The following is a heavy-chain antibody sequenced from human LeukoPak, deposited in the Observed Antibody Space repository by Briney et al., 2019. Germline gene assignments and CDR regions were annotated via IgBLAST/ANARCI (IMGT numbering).Heavy chain of an antibody. D-gene: IGHD6-13*01. J-gene: IGHJ4*02. Sequence: GGSLRLSCAPSGFTFSSYAMSWVRQAPGKGLGWVSAFSGIGGSTYYADSGKGRFTISRDNSKNTLYLQMNSLRAEDTAVYYCAKSSSSWCFDYWGQGTLVTVSS. V-gene: IGHV3-23*01. CDR2: FSGIGGST. CDR1: GFTFSSYA. CDR3: AKSSSSWCFDY.